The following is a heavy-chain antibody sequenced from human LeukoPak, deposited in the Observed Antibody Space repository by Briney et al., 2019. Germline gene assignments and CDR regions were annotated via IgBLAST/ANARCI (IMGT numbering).Heavy chain of an antibody. V-gene: IGHV3-53*01. Sequence: GGSLRLSCAASGFTVSSNYMSWVRQAPGKGLEWVSVIYSGGSTYYADSVKGRFTISRDSSRNTLYLQMNGLRAEDTAVYYCARARHGDYWGQGTLVTVSS. CDR2: IYSGGST. D-gene: IGHD2-21*02. CDR3: ARARHGDY. J-gene: IGHJ4*02. CDR1: GFTVSSNY.